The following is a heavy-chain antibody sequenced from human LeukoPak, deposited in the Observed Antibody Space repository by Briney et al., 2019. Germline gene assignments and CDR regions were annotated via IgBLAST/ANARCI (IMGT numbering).Heavy chain of an antibody. D-gene: IGHD2-15*01. CDR3: ATRFHCSGGSCYSRTALLFDY. J-gene: IGHJ4*02. CDR1: GGSISSSSYY. V-gene: IGHV4-39*01. Sequence: SETLSLTCTASGGSISSSSYYWGWIRQPPGKGLEWIGSIYYSGSTYYNPSPKSRVTISVDTSKIQFSLKLSSVTAADTAVYYCATRFHCSGGSCYSRTALLFDYWGQGTLVTVSS. CDR2: IYYSGST.